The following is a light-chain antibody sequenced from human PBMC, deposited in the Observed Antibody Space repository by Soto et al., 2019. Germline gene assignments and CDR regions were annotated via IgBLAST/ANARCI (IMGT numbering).Light chain of an antibody. CDR1: QSFRGL. CDR3: HPYGSSRT. J-gene: IGKJ1*01. Sequence: EVVLTQSPVTLSLSPGERATLSCRASQSFRGLLAWYQQKPGQAPRLLIYGASSRATGIPDRFSGSGLGTDFTLTINRLEPEDFAVYYCHPYGSSRTFGQGTKVDIK. CDR2: GAS. V-gene: IGKV3-20*01.